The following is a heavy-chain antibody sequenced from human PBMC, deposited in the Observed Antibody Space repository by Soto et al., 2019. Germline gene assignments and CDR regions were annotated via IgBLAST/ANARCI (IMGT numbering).Heavy chain of an antibody. CDR2: IKGKTAGGTT. D-gene: IGHD1-26*01. J-gene: IGHJ1*01. CDR3: ATRRTFSNVGPENYLQH. V-gene: IGHV3-15*01. CDR1: GFTFSNAW. Sequence: EVQLVESGGGLVKPGGSLRLSCAASGFTFSNAWLTWVRQAPGKGLEWVGRIKGKTAGGTTDYAAAVEGRFTISRDDSKHKLYLQMDSLKAEDTSVYYCATRRTFSNVGPENYLQHWGQGTLVTVSS.